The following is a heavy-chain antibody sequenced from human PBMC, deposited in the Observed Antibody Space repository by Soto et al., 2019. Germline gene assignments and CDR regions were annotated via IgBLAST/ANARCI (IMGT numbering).Heavy chain of an antibody. CDR3: ARDLCSGGSCYNYYYYGMDV. D-gene: IGHD2-15*01. J-gene: IGHJ6*02. CDR1: GFTFSSYS. CDR2: ISSSSSYI. V-gene: IGHV3-21*01. Sequence: EVQLVESGGGLVKPGGSLRLSCAASGFTFSSYSMNWVRQAPGKGLEWVSSISSSSSYIYYADSVKGRFTISRDNAKNSLYLQMNSLRAEDTAVYYCARDLCSGGSCYNYYYYGMDVWGQGTTVTVSS.